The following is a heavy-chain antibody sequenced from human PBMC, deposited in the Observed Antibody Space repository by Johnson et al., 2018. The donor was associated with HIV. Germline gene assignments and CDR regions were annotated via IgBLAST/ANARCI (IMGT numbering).Heavy chain of an antibody. CDR3: ARELEFGDLRKNDAFDI. Sequence: QMLLVESGGGVVQPGRSLRLSCAASGFTFSSYAMHWVRQAPGKGLEWVAVISYYGSNKYYADSVKGRFTISRDNSKNTLYLQMNSLRAEDTAVYYCARELEFGDLRKNDAFDIWGQGTMVTVSS. J-gene: IGHJ3*02. CDR1: GFTFSSYA. V-gene: IGHV3-30-3*01. D-gene: IGHD4-17*01. CDR2: ISYYGSNK.